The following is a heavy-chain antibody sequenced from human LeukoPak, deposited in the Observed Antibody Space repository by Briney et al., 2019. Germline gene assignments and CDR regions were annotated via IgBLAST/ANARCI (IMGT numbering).Heavy chain of an antibody. Sequence: SQTLSLTCVISGDSVSSNSAAWNWITQSPSRGLEWLGRTYYRSNWFNDFALSVKSRITINPDTSKNQFSLQLNSVTPEDTAVYYCAKNYGDSNRFDPWGQGTLVTV. V-gene: IGHV6-1*01. CDR1: GDSVSSNSAA. CDR3: AKNYGDSNRFDP. J-gene: IGHJ5*02. D-gene: IGHD4-17*01. CDR2: TYYRSNWFN.